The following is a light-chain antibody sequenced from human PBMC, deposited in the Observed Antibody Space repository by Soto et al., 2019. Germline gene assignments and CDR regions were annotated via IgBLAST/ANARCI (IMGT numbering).Light chain of an antibody. CDR3: SSYTSGTTYV. Sequence: QSVLTQPASVSGSPGQSISFSCTGTSSDVGGYNYVSWYQQYPGKAPKLMIYEVSNRPSGVSNRFSGSKSGNTASLTISGLQAEDEADYYCSSYTSGTTYVFGTGTKLTVL. V-gene: IGLV2-14*01. CDR2: EVS. J-gene: IGLJ1*01. CDR1: SSDVGGYNY.